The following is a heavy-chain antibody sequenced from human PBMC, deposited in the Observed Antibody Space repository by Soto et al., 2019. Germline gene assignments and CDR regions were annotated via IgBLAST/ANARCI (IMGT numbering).Heavy chain of an antibody. D-gene: IGHD7-27*01. V-gene: IGHV4-30-4*01. J-gene: IGHJ5*02. CDR3: ARRVTGGGERFDP. CDR1: GASVSSGDYY. Sequence: QVQLQMSGPGLVEPSQTLSLTCTVSGASVSSGDYYWTWIRQPPGRDLEWIGYIYSSGNTNYNPSLRSRVTMSKDTSKNQFSLKLSSVAAADTAVYYCARRVTGGGERFDPWGLGTLLTVSS. CDR2: IYSSGNT.